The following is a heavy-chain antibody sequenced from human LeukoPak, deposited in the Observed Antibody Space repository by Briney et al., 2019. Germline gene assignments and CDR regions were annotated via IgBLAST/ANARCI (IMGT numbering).Heavy chain of an antibody. V-gene: IGHV1-69*06. D-gene: IGHD5-18*01. CDR3: ARAAGYSYGFYYYMDV. CDR2: IIPIFGTA. CDR1: GGTFSSYA. J-gene: IGHJ6*03. Sequence: PVKVSCKASGGTFSSYAISWVRQAPGQGLEWMGGIIPIFGTANYAQKFQGRVTITADKSTSTAYMELSSLRSEDTAVYYCARAAGYSYGFYYYMDVWGKGTTVTVSS.